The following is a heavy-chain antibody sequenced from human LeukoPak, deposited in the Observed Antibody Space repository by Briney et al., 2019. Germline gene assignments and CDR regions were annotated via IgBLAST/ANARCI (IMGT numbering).Heavy chain of an antibody. CDR2: TNPNRGGT. D-gene: IGHD6-13*01. CDR3: ARVRIAAAGTSNWFDP. Sequence: EAPVKVSCKASGYTFTVYYMHWVRQAPGQGLELMGWTNPNRGGTNYAHKFQGWVTMTRDTSTSTAYMELRSLRSDDTAVYYCARVRIAAAGTSNWFDPWGQRTLVTVSS. J-gene: IGHJ5*02. CDR1: GYTFTVYY. V-gene: IGHV1-2*04.